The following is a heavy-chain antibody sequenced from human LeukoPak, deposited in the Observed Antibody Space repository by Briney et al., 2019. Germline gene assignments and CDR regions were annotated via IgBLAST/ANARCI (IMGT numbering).Heavy chain of an antibody. CDR2: ISYDGSNK. CDR3: ALLLGGDY. CDR1: GFTFSSYA. D-gene: IGHD3-16*01. V-gene: IGHV3-30-3*01. Sequence: HPGGSLRLSCAASGFTFSSYAMHWVRQAPGKGLEWVAVISYDGSNKYYADSVKGRFTISRDNSKNTLYLQMNSLRAEDTAVYYCALLLGGDYWGQGTLVTVSS. J-gene: IGHJ4*02.